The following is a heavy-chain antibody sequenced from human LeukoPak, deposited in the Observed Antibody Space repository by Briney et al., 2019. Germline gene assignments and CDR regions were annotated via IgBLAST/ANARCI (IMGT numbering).Heavy chain of an antibody. CDR3: ARFQASEFRGFDH. CDR2: INPYNGNR. CDR1: GYRFITFG. Sequence: ASVKVSCKTSGYRFITFGINWVRQAPGQGLEWMGWINPYNGNRYYAKKFQDRFNMTTDTSTSTVYLKLQTLTSDDTAIYYCARFQASEFRGFDHWGQGTLITVSS. V-gene: IGHV1-18*01. D-gene: IGHD3-10*01. J-gene: IGHJ4*02.